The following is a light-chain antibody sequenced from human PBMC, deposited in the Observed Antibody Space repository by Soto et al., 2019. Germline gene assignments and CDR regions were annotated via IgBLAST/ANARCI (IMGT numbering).Light chain of an antibody. CDR3: QQSYITPPT. CDR1: QSISAY. CDR2: GAS. J-gene: IGKJ4*01. Sequence: DIQMAQSPSSLSASVGDRVTITCRASQSISAYLNWYQQKPGKAPNLLIFGASNLQSGVPSRFSGSGSGTDFTLTITSLQPEDFATYYCQQSYITPPTFGGGTKVEIK. V-gene: IGKV1-39*01.